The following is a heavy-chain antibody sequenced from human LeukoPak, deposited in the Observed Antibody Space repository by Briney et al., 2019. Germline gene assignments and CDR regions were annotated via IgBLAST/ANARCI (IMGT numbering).Heavy chain of an antibody. V-gene: IGHV3-23*01. CDR3: ARWLRRDGSNFDS. CDR2: ISGSGGSX. D-gene: IGHD5-24*01. CDR1: GFTXGXYS. J-gene: IGHJ4*02. Sequence: PGGSLRLSCAASGFTXGXYSMSXXXXXPXXXLEWVSAISGSGGSXXYAEYVKGRFTISRDNSKNTLYLQMNSLRAEDTAVYYCARWLRRDGSNFDSWGQGTLVTVSS.